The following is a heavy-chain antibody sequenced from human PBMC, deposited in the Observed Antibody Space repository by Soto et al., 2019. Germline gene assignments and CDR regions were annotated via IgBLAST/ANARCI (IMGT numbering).Heavy chain of an antibody. CDR1: GMSLSGYY. CDR3: ARDFRNKGMDV. Sequence: GSLRLSCVAPGMSLSGYYMAWIRQAPGKGLEWLSYITGRSDSIHYADSVRGRFIISRDNAKNSLYLQMNSLRVEDTAVYYCARDFRNKGMDVWGQGTTLTVSS. CDR2: ITGRSDSI. J-gene: IGHJ6*02. V-gene: IGHV3-11*01.